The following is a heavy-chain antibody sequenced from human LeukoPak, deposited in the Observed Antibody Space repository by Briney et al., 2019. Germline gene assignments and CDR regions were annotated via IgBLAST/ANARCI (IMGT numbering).Heavy chain of an antibody. J-gene: IGHJ4*02. CDR2: INQDASEK. CDR1: VLPFSTFW. CDR3: TGETYYFDH. V-gene: IGHV3-7*04. Sequence: PGGSLRLSCAVSVLPFSTFWMCWVRQAPAKGLEWVANINQDASEKYYVDSVRGRFAISRDNAKNSLYLQMNSLRPEDTAMYYCTGETYYFDHWGQGALVTVSS.